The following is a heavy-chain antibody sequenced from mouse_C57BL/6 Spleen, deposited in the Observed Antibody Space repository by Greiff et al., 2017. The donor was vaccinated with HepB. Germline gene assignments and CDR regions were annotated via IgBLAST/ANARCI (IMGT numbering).Heavy chain of an antibody. J-gene: IGHJ4*01. CDR2: INPNNGGT. D-gene: IGHD2-4*01. CDR1: GYTFTDYY. V-gene: IGHV1-26*01. CDR3: ARDDDDDAMDY. Sequence: EVQLQQSGPELVKPGASVKISCKASGYTFTDYYMNWVKQSHGKSLEWIGDINPNNGGTSYNQKFKGKATLTVDKSSSTAYMGLPSLTSEDSAVYYCARDDDDDAMDYWGQGTSVTVSS.